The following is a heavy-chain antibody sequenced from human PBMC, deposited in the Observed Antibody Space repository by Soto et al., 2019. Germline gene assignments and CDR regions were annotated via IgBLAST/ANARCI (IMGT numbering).Heavy chain of an antibody. J-gene: IGHJ4*02. V-gene: IGHV1-3*01. CDR1: GYTFTSYA. Sequence: ASLKVYCKASGYTFTSYAMHWVRQAPGQRPEWMGWINAGNGNTKYSQKFQGRVTITRDTSASTAYMELSSLRSEDTAVYYCARDLGGWPDYWGQGTLVTVSS. CDR2: INAGNGNT. CDR3: ARDLGGWPDY. D-gene: IGHD2-15*01.